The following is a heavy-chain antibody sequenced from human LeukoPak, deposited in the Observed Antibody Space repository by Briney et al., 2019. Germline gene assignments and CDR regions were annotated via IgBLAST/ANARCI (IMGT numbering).Heavy chain of an antibody. D-gene: IGHD2-2*01. CDR1: GGTFSSYA. CDR2: IIPILGIA. Sequence: ASVKVSCKASGGTFSSYAISWVRQAPGQGLEWMGRIIPILGIANYAQKFQGRVTITADKSTSTAYMELSSLRSEDTAVYYCASLGYCSSTSYYSFDYWGQGTLVTVSS. CDR3: ASLGYCSSTSYYSFDY. J-gene: IGHJ4*02. V-gene: IGHV1-69*04.